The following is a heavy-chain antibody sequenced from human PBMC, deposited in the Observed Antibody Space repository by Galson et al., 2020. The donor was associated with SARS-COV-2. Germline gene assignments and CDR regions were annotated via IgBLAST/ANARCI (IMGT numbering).Heavy chain of an antibody. CDR2: FDPEDGET. Sequence: ASVKVSCTASGYTLTELSIHWVRQAPGKGLEWMGGFDPEDGETIYAQKFQGRVTMIEDTSTDTAYLELSSLRSEDTAVYYCATETILATFDLWGQGTMVTVSS. V-gene: IGHV1-24*01. J-gene: IGHJ3*01. CDR3: ATETILATFDL. D-gene: IGHD5-12*01. CDR1: GYTLTELS.